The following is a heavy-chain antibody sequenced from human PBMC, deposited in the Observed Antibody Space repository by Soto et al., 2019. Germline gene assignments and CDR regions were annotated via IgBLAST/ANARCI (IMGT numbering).Heavy chain of an antibody. Sequence: PGESLKICCKGAGYSFTSYWIGWVRQMPGKGLEWMGIIYPGDSDTRYSPSFQGQVTISADKSISTAYLQWSSLKASDTAMYYCARYGSDFWSGYYSDYYGMDVWGQGTTVTVSS. D-gene: IGHD3-3*01. CDR2: IYPGDSDT. J-gene: IGHJ6*02. CDR3: ARYGSDFWSGYYSDYYGMDV. CDR1: GYSFTSYW. V-gene: IGHV5-51*01.